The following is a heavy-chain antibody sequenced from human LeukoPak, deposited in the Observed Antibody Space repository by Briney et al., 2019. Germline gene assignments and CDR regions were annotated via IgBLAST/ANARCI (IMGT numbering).Heavy chain of an antibody. CDR1: GGSFSGYY. J-gene: IGHJ4*02. V-gene: IGHV4-34*01. Sequence: NPSETLSLTCAVYGGSFSGYYWSWIRQPPGKGLEWIGEINHSGSTNYNPSLKSRVTISVDTSKNQFSLKLSSVTAADTAVYYCARDSIAVAGTVDYWGQGTLVTVSS. CDR3: ARDSIAVAGTVDY. CDR2: INHSGST. D-gene: IGHD6-19*01.